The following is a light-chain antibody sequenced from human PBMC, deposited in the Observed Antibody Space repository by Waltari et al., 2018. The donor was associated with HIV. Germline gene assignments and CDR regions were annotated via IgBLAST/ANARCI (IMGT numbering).Light chain of an antibody. CDR2: RNS. CDR3: QSHDSSLSGSL. CDR1: SSNIGAGYD. V-gene: IGLV1-40*01. Sequence: SVLAQPPSVSGAPGQSVTISCTGSSSNIGAGYDVHWYQQFPGKAPRLLLYRNSKRPCGVPDRVAGSKSATSASLAITGLLAEDEADYYCQSHDSSLSGSLFGGGTKLTVL. J-gene: IGLJ2*01.